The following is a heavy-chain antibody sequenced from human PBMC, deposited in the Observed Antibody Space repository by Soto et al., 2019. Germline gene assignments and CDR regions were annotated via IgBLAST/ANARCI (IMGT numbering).Heavy chain of an antibody. Sequence: GGSLRLSCAASGFTFSSYGMHWVRQAPGKGLEWVAVISYDGSNKYYADSVKGRFTISRDNSKNTLYLQMNSLRVEHTAVYYCAKTLGVTTGTTGAAFDIWGQGTMVTVSS. CDR3: AKTLGVTTGTTGAAFDI. D-gene: IGHD1-1*01. J-gene: IGHJ3*02. V-gene: IGHV3-30*18. CDR2: ISYDGSNK. CDR1: GFTFSSYG.